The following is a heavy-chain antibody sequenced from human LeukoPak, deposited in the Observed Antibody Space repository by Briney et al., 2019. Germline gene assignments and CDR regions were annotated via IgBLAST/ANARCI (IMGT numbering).Heavy chain of an antibody. V-gene: IGHV3-11*04. CDR2: ISNSGSII. CDR3: ARDAAVQQLDYYYYYMDV. Sequence: GGSLRLSCAASGFIFSDYYMSWIRQAPGKGLEWVSYISNSGSIIHYADSLKGRFTISRDNAKNSLYLQMNSLRAEDTAVYYCARDAAVQQLDYYYYYMDVWGKGTTVTVSS. D-gene: IGHD6-13*01. CDR1: GFIFSDYY. J-gene: IGHJ6*03.